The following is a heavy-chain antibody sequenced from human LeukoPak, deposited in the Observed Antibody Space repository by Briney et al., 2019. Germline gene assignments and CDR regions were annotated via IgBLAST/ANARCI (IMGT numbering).Heavy chain of an antibody. CDR1: GFTFSSYG. CDR2: ITGSGGTT. D-gene: IGHD1-7*01. CDR3: ATNLRDAFDI. Sequence: PGGSLRLSCAASGFTFSSYGMSWVRQAPGKGLEWVSAITGSGGTTYYADSVKGRLTISRDNSKNTLYLQMNSLRAEDTAVYYCATNLRDAFDIWGQGTMVTVSS. V-gene: IGHV3-23*01. J-gene: IGHJ3*02.